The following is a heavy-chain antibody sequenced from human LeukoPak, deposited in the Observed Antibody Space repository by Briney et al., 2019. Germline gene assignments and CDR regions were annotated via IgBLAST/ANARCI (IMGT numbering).Heavy chain of an antibody. D-gene: IGHD3-3*01. V-gene: IGHV3-23*01. CDR2: ISGSGGST. CDR3: AKDRF. J-gene: IGHJ4*02. Sequence: PGKGLEWVSTISGSGGSTYYADSVRGRFTISRDNSKNTLYLQMNSLRAEDTAVYYCAKDRFWGQGTLVTVSP.